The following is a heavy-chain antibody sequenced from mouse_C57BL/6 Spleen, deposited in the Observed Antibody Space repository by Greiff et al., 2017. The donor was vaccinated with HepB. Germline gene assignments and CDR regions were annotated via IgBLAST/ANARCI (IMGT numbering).Heavy chain of an antibody. CDR1: GYTFTDYY. CDR2: IYPGSGNT. Sequence: VQLQQSGAELVRPGASVKLSCKASGYTFTDYYINWVKQRPGQGLEWIARIYPGSGNTYYNEKFKGKATLTAEKSSSTAYMQLSSLTSEDSAVYFCARWERGEAMDYWGQGTSVTVSS. CDR3: ARWERGEAMDY. J-gene: IGHJ4*01. V-gene: IGHV1-76*01. D-gene: IGHD4-1*01.